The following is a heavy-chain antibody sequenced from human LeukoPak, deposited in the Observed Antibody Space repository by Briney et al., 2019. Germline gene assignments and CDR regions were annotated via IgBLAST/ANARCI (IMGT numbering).Heavy chain of an antibody. D-gene: IGHD6-19*01. CDR2: IYSGGST. CDR3: ARWAVAGNYHFDY. CDR1: GFTFSSYA. Sequence: PGGSLRLSCAASGFTFSSYAMSWVRQAPGKGLEWVSVIYSGGSTYYADSVKGRFTISRDNSKNTLYLQMNSLRAEDTAVYYCARWAVAGNYHFDYWGQGTLVTVSS. J-gene: IGHJ4*02. V-gene: IGHV3-66*01.